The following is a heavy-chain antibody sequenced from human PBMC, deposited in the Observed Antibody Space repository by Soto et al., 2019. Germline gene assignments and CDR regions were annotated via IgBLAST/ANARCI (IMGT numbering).Heavy chain of an antibody. CDR3: ARVHVMVVAGSTFDY. D-gene: IGHD6-19*01. Sequence: SETLSLTCTVSGYSIISGSYWAWIRQPPGKGPEWIASIYHGGTTFYNPSLKSRITISVDTSNNQFSLKLTSVTAADTAVYYCARVHVMVVAGSTFDYWGHGTLV. CDR1: GYSIISGSY. J-gene: IGHJ4*01. CDR2: IYHGGTT. V-gene: IGHV4-38-2*02.